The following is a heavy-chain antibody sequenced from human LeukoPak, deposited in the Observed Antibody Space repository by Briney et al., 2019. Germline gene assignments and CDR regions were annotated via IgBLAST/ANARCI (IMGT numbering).Heavy chain of an antibody. D-gene: IGHD3-22*01. CDR3: AKGASSGPDSRGAFDI. CDR2: IYSGGSK. CDR1: GFTVSRNY. V-gene: IGHV3-53*01. J-gene: IGHJ3*02. Sequence: GGSLRLSCAASGFTVSRNYMSWVRQAPGKGLEWVSVIYSGGSKYYADSVKGRFTISRDNPKNIVYLQMNSLRAEDTAVYYCAKGASSGPDSRGAFDIWGQGTMVTVSS.